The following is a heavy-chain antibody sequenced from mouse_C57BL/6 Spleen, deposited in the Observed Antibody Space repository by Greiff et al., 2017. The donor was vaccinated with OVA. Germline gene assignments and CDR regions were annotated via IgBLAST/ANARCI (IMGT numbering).Heavy chain of an antibody. CDR2: INPNNGGT. D-gene: IGHD1-1*01. CDR3: ARAGYGSSYRGYFDY. J-gene: IGHJ2*01. V-gene: IGHV1-18*01. Sequence: VQLKESGPELVKPGASVKIPCKASGYTFTDYNMDWVKQSHGKSLEWIGDINPNNGGTIYNQKFKGKATLTVDKSSSTAYMELRSLTSEDTAVYYCARAGYGSSYRGYFDYWGQGTTLTVSS. CDR1: GYTFTDYN.